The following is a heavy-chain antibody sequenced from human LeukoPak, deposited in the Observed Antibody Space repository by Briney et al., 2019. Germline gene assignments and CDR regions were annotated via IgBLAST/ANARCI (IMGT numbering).Heavy chain of an antibody. Sequence: GGSLRLSCAASGFTFSTYTLNWVRQAPGKGLEWVSSVSSRSSYIYYADSVKGRFTISRDNAKNSLYLQMSSLRVEDTAVYYCAAGLVTPYWGQGTLVTVSS. D-gene: IGHD3/OR15-3a*01. CDR3: AAGLVTPY. V-gene: IGHV3-21*01. CDR2: VSSRSSYI. J-gene: IGHJ4*02. CDR1: GFTFSTYT.